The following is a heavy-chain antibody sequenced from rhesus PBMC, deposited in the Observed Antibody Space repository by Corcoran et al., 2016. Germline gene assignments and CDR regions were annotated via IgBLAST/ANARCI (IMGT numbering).Heavy chain of an antibody. J-gene: IGHJ4*01. Sequence: EVRLVESGGGLVQPGGSLRRSCEAFGFNVGDDFLSWVRRAPGEGAEWVGFIRHKVTVGPTEYAASVKGRFTISRDESKNIVSLQMNSLRTEDTAVYHCARMGLIAFDYWGQGVLVTVSS. CDR3: ARMGLIAFDY. D-gene: IGHD3-34*01. V-gene: IGHV3-116*02. CDR1: GFNVGDDF. CDR2: IRHKVTVGPT.